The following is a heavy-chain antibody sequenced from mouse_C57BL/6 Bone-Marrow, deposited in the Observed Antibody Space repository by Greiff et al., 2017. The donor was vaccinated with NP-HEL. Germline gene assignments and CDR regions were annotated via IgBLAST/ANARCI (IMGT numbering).Heavy chain of an antibody. Sequence: QVQLQQSGAELAKPGASVKLSCKASGYTFTSYWMHWVKQRPGQGLEWIGYINPSSGYTKYNQKFKDKATLTADKSSSTAYMQLSSLTYEDSAVYYCARWDTTVVPYFDVWGTGTTVTVSS. D-gene: IGHD1-1*01. CDR3: ARWDTTVVPYFDV. CDR2: INPSSGYT. J-gene: IGHJ1*03. V-gene: IGHV1-7*01. CDR1: GYTFTSYW.